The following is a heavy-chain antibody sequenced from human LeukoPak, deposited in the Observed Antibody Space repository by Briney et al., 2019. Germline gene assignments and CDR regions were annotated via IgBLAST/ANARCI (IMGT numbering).Heavy chain of an antibody. CDR3: AKEPFTIFGAVTPNYYYMDV. D-gene: IGHD3-3*01. CDR1: GFTFSSYA. V-gene: IGHV3-23*01. Sequence: GGSLRLSCAASGFTFSSYAMNWVRQAPGKGLEWVSAISGSGGSTYYADSVKGRFTISRDNSKNTLYLQMNSLRAEGTAVYYCAKEPFTIFGAVTPNYYYMDVWGKGTTVTVSS. CDR2: ISGSGGST. J-gene: IGHJ6*03.